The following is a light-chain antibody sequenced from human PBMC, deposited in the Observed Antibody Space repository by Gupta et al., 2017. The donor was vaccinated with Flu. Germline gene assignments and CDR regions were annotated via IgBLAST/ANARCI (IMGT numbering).Light chain of an antibody. CDR1: KLGDNY. CDR3: QAWDTSTGGV. J-gene: IGLJ3*02. V-gene: IGLV3-1*01. Sequence: PGQTASIACSGDKLGDNYVCWYQQKPRQSPVLVIYEDTKRPSGIPERFSGSNSGNTATLTISGTQGMDEADYYCQAWDTSTGGVFGGGTKLTVL. CDR2: EDT.